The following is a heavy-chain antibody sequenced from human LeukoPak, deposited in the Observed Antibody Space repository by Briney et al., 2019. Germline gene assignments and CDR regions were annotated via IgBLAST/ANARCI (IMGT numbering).Heavy chain of an antibody. CDR2: INTDGSSA. J-gene: IGHJ4*02. Sequence: GGFLRLSCVASGLTFSSYWMHWVRQVPGKGLVWVALINTDGSSATYADSVKGRFTISRDNAKNTLYLQINSLRAEDTAVYYCARQGLLSLDYWGQGTQVTVSS. CDR3: ARQGLLSLDY. CDR1: GLTFSSYW. D-gene: IGHD3-10*01. V-gene: IGHV3-74*01.